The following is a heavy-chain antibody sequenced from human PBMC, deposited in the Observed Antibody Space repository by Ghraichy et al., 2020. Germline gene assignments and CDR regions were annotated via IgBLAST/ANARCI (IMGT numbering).Heavy chain of an antibody. D-gene: IGHD2-21*02. CDR2: IIPIFGTA. CDR1: GGTFSSYA. V-gene: IGHV1-69*13. J-gene: IGHJ6*03. CDR3: AREAYCGGDCYPTNGYYYYMDV. Sequence: SVKVSCKASGGTFSSYAISWVRQAPGQGLEWMGGIIPIFGTANYAQKFQGRVTITADESTSTAYMELSSLRSEDTAVYYCAREAYCGGDCYPTNGYYYYMDVWGKGTTVTVSS.